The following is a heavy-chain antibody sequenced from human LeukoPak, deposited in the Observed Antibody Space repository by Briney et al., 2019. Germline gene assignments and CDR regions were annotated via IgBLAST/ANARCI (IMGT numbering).Heavy chain of an antibody. V-gene: IGHV3-21*01. CDR3: ARAALAVACWIVDY. J-gene: IGHJ4*02. CDR1: GFTFSSYS. Sequence: GGSLRLSCAASGFTFSSYSMNWVRQAPGKGLEWVSSISSSSSYIYYADSVKGRFTISRDNAKNSLYLQMNSLRAEDTAVYYCARAALAVACWIVDYWGQGTLVTVSS. D-gene: IGHD6-19*01. CDR2: ISSSSSYI.